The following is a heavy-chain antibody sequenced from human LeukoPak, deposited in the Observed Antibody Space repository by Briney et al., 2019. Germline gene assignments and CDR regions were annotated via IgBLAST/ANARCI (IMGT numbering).Heavy chain of an antibody. CDR2: INHRGST. J-gene: IGHJ4*02. CDR3: ARAGGYCSSTGYYAFWSGYSKFCPGLDY. Sequence: SETLSLTCAVYGGSFSGYYWSWIRQPPGKGLEWIGEINHRGSTNYNPSLKSRVTISVDTSKNQFSLKLSSVTAADTAVYYCARAGGYCSSTGYYAFWSGYSKFCPGLDYWGQGTLVTVSS. V-gene: IGHV4-34*01. D-gene: IGHD3-3*01. CDR1: GGSFSGYY.